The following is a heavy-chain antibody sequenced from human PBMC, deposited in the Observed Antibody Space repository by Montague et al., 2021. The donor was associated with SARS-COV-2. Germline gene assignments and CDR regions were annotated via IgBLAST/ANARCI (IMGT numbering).Heavy chain of an antibody. CDR1: DGSFSDYS. D-gene: IGHD3-22*01. V-gene: IGHV4-34*01. Sequence: SETLSLTCAVYDGSFSDYSWTWIRQPPGKGLEWIGEINHRGSTNYNPSLKSRVTISVDTSKNQFSLKMTSVTAADTTVYYCARGRQHINMVVVVVTGGEYYFDFWGQGTLSPPPQ. CDR2: INHRGST. CDR3: ARGRQHINMVVVVVTGGEYYFDF. J-gene: IGHJ4*02.